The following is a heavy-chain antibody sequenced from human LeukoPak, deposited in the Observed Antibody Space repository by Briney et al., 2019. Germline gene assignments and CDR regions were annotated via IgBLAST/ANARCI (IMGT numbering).Heavy chain of an antibody. V-gene: IGHV4-39*01. CDR1: GGSISSSGYY. J-gene: IGHJ4*02. CDR2: INYSGNT. D-gene: IGHD3-10*01. CDR3: ARYVVSGSGKYYFDY. Sequence: SQTLSLTCTVSGGSISSSGYYWSWIRQPPGKGLEWIGSINYSGNTYYNPSLKSRVTTSVDTSKNQFSLKLSSVTAADTAVYNCARYVVSGSGKYYFDYWGQGTLVTVSS.